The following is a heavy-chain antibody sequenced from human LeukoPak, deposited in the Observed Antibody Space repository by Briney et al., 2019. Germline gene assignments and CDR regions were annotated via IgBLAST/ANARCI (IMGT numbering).Heavy chain of an antibody. J-gene: IGHJ4*02. CDR3: ARSYYGSGSYYRPAFDY. D-gene: IGHD3-10*01. V-gene: IGHV3-64*01. CDR2: ISSNGGST. Sequence: GGSLRLSCAASGFTFSSYAMHWVRQAPGKGLEYVSAISSNGGSTYYANSVKGRFTISRDNSKNTLYLQMGSLRAEDMAVYYCARSYYGSGSYYRPAFDYWGQGTLVTVSS. CDR1: GFTFSSYA.